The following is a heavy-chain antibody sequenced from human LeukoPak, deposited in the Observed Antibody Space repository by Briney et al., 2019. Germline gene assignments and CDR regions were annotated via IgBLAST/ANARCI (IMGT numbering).Heavy chain of an antibody. D-gene: IGHD6-13*01. V-gene: IGHV1-69*04. CDR1: GGTFSSYA. J-gene: IGHJ3*02. CDR2: IIPILGIA. Sequence: GASVKVSCKASGGTFSSYAISWVRQAPGQGLEWMGRIIPILGIANYAQKFQGRVTITADKSTSTAYMELSSLRSEDTAVYYCARPLEAAAGIGDIWGQGTMVTVSS. CDR3: ARPLEAAAGIGDI.